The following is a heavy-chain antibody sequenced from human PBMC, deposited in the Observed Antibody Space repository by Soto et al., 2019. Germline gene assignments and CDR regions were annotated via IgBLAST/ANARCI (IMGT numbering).Heavy chain of an antibody. D-gene: IGHD6-19*01. Sequence: GGSLRLSCAASGFTFSSYAMSWVRQAPGKGLEWVSAISGSGGSTYYADSVKGRFTISRDNSENTLYLQMNSLRAEDTAVYYCAKAVAGMVWYFDYWGQGTLVTVSS. CDR1: GFTFSSYA. CDR3: AKAVAGMVWYFDY. V-gene: IGHV3-23*01. J-gene: IGHJ4*02. CDR2: ISGSGGST.